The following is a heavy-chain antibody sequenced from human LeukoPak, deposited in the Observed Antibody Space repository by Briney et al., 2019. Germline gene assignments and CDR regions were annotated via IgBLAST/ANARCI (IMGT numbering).Heavy chain of an antibody. J-gene: IGHJ4*02. D-gene: IGHD1-26*01. V-gene: IGHV4-39*01. CDR3: ARNESVLGTTGLNDFFDD. CDR1: GGSISRGGDY. Sequence: PSETLSLTCTVTGGSISRGGDYWGWIRQPPGKGLEWIGSIYYSGSTYYNPSFKSRVTISVDTSRNQFSLQLNYVTAADTAVYYCARNESVLGTTGLNDFFDDWGQGSLVTVSS. CDR2: IYYSGST.